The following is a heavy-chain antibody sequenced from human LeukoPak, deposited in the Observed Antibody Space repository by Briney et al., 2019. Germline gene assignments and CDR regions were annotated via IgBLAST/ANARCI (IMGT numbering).Heavy chain of an antibody. CDR1: GFTFSSYW. CDR2: IKQDGSEK. V-gene: IGHV3-7*01. D-gene: IGHD2-15*01. J-gene: IGHJ4*02. Sequence: GGSLRLSCAASGFTFSSYWMSWVRQAPGKGLEWVANIKQDGSEKYYVDSVKGRFTISRDNAKNSLYLQMNSLRAEDTAVYYCASWRSQYYFDYWGQGTLVTVSS. CDR3: ASWRSQYYFDY.